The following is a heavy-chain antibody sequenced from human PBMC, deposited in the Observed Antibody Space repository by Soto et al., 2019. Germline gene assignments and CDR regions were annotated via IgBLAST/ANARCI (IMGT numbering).Heavy chain of an antibody. CDR3: ARGGHVVVVTAALDY. D-gene: IGHD2-21*02. Sequence: QVQLVQSGAEVKKPGASVKVSCKASGDTFTDYYIHWVRQAPGQGLEWMGTVNPSGGHTTYAQHFPGRMTMTRDTSTSTLYMELTSLTSEDTAVYDCARGGHVVVVTAALDYWCQGTLVTVSS. CDR1: GDTFTDYY. V-gene: IGHV1-46*01. CDR2: VNPSGGHT. J-gene: IGHJ4*02.